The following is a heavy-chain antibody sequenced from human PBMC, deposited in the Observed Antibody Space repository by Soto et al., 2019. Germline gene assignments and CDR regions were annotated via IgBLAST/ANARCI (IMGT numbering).Heavy chain of an antibody. CDR1: GGSIRRYY. Sequence: PETLPLTCTVSGGSIRRYYWIWVRQPPGKGLEWIGYISYSGSTNYNPSLKSRVTISVDTSRNQFSLKLNSVTAADPAVYSCGDHPDLHSFPTRRSSDL. D-gene: IGHD1-1*01. CDR3: GDHPDLHSFPTRRSSDL. J-gene: IGHJ2*01. V-gene: IGHV4-59*01. CDR2: ISYSGST.